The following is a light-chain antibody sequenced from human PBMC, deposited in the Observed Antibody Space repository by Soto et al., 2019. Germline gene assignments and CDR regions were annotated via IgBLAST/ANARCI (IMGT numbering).Light chain of an antibody. CDR1: SGYSNYK. Sequence: QSVLTQPPSASASLGASVTLTCTLSSGYSNYKVDWYQQRPGKGHRFVMRVGTGGIVGSKGDGIPDRFSVLGSGLNRYLTIKNIKEEDESDYHCGADHGSGSNFVYLVFGGGTKLTVL. J-gene: IGLJ2*01. CDR3: GADHGSGSNFVYLV. V-gene: IGLV9-49*01. CDR2: VGTGGIVG.